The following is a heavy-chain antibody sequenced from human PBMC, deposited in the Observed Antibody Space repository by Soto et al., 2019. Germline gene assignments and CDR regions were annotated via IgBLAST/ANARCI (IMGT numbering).Heavy chain of an antibody. CDR1: GFTFSSYW. CDR3: ARETDIAVAGTDYYYYMDV. Sequence: GGSLRLSCAASGFTFSSYWMSWVRQAPGKGLEWVANIKQDGSEKYYVDSVKGRFTISRDNAKNSLYLQMNSLRAEDTAVYYCARETDIAVAGTDYYYYMDVWGKGTTVTVSS. J-gene: IGHJ6*03. CDR2: IKQDGSEK. V-gene: IGHV3-7*01. D-gene: IGHD6-19*01.